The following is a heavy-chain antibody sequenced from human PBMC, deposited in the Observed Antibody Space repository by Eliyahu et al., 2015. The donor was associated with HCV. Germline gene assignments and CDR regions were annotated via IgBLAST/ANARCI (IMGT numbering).Heavy chain of an antibody. V-gene: IGHV1-46*01. D-gene: IGHD2-15*01. CDR3: ARGGYCSDGSCYHSDY. CDR1: GXXXXNXY. J-gene: IGHJ4*02. CDR2: INPSGGST. Sequence: QVQLVQSGAEVKKPGASVKVSCKASGXXXXNXYMHWVRXAPGXGLEWMGIINPSGGSTSYAQKFLARVTMTRATSTSTVYMELSSLRSEDTAVYYCARGGYCSDGSCYHSDYWGQGTLVTVSS.